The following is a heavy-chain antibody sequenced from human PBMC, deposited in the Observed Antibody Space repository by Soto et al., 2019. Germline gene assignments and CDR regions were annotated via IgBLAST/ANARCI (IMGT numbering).Heavy chain of an antibody. CDR2: ISYDGSNK. V-gene: IGHV3-30-3*01. Sequence: QVQLVESGGGVVQPGRSLRLSCAASGFTFSSYAMHWVRQAPGKGLEGVAVISYDGSNKYYADSVKGRFTISRDNSKNTLYLQMNSLRAEDTAVYYCARDPYDSSGYLDYWGQGTLVTVSS. D-gene: IGHD3-22*01. CDR1: GFTFSSYA. J-gene: IGHJ4*02. CDR3: ARDPYDSSGYLDY.